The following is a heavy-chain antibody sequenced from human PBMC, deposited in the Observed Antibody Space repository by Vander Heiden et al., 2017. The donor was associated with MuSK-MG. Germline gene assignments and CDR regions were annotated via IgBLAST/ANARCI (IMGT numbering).Heavy chain of an antibody. J-gene: IGHJ4*02. V-gene: IGHV3-23*04. CDR1: GFPFSGYA. CDR2: ISGSGGST. Sequence: EVQLVESGGGLVQPGGSLRLSCAASGFPFSGYAMGWVRQAPGKGLEWVSAISGSGGSTYYADSVKGRFTISRDNSKNTLYLQMNSLRAEDTAVYYCAKVIPYYYDSSGYYTSFDYWGQGTLVTVSS. CDR3: AKVIPYYYDSSGYYTSFDY. D-gene: IGHD3-22*01.